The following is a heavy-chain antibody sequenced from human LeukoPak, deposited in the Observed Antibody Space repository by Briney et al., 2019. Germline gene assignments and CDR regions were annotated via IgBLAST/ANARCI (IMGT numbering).Heavy chain of an antibody. CDR2: ISSNGGST. CDR1: GFTFSSHA. J-gene: IGHJ4*02. V-gene: IGHV3-64D*06. Sequence: GGSLRLSCSASGFTFSSHAMHWVRQAPGKGLEYVSAISSNGGSTYYADSVKGRFTISRDNSKNTLYLQMSSLRAEDTAVYYCVKGGSVAARSYYFDYWGQGTLVTVSS. CDR3: VKGGSVAARSYYFDY. D-gene: IGHD6-6*01.